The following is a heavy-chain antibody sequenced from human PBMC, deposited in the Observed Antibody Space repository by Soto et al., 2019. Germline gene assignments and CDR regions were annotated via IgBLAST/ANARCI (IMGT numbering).Heavy chain of an antibody. D-gene: IGHD2-15*01. Sequence: VASVKVSCKASGYTFSTSGMSWLRQAPGQGLEWMGWISTYNGDTNDAPKFQDRVTMTSDTSTSTVYMELRSLRSDDTAVYYCARAGAAPYYYYGMDGWGQGTRVTVSS. CDR2: ISTYNGDT. CDR1: GYTFSTSG. CDR3: ARAGAAPYYYYGMDG. J-gene: IGHJ6*02. V-gene: IGHV1-18*01.